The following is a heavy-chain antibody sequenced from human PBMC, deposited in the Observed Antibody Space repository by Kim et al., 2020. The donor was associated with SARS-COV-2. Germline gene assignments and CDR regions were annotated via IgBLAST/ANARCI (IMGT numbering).Heavy chain of an antibody. D-gene: IGHD2-2*01. J-gene: IGHJ4*02. CDR1: GFTFSSYA. V-gene: IGHV3-30-3*01. Sequence: GGSLRLSCAASGFTFSSYAMHWVRQAPGKGLEWVAVISYDGSNKYYADSVKGRFTISRDNSKNTLYLQMNSLRAEDTAVYYCARDVYCSSTSCSHFDYWGQGTLVTVSS. CDR3: ARDVYCSSTSCSHFDY. CDR2: ISYDGSNK.